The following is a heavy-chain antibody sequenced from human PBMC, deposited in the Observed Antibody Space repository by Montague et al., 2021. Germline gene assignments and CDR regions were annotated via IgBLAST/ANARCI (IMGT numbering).Heavy chain of an antibody. Sequence: SETLSLTCIVFGGSISSSNYHWGWIRQPPGKGLEWIGSITYTGNTYYNPSLKSRVTMSVDTSRNQFSLKLTSVTAADTAVYYCARLDIVLIYWGFDYWGQGTLVTVSS. CDR1: GGSISSSNYH. CDR2: ITYTGNT. V-gene: IGHV4-39*01. J-gene: IGHJ4*02. CDR3: ARLDIVLIYWGFDY. D-gene: IGHD2-8*01.